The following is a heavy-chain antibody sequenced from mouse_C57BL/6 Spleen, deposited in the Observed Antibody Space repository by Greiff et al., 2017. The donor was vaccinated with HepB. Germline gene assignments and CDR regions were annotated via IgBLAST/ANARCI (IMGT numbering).Heavy chain of an antibody. CDR1: GYSFTGYY. Sequence: EVQLQQSGPELVKPGASVKISCKASGYSFTGYYMNWVKQSPEKSLEWIGEINPSTGGTTYNQKFKAKATLTVDKSSSTAYMQLKSLTSEDSAVYYCARFYGYDENYAMDYWGQGTSVTVSS. J-gene: IGHJ4*01. D-gene: IGHD2-2*01. CDR2: INPSTGGT. CDR3: ARFYGYDENYAMDY. V-gene: IGHV1-42*01.